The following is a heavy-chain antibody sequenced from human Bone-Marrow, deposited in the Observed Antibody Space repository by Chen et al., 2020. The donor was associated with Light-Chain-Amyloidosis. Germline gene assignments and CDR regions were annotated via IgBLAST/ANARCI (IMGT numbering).Heavy chain of an antibody. CDR1: GFTFSGYW. D-gene: IGHD3-3*01. J-gene: IGHJ6*03. Sequence: EVQLVESGGGLVRPGGSLRLSCSASGFTFSGYWMHWVRQAPGKGLVYVSHINDDGSSTNYADSVKGRFTISRDNAKNSLYLQMNSLRAEDTAVYYCARKGFRAGWLLSNPDYYYYMDVWGKGTTVTVSS. CDR3: ARKGFRAGWLLSNPDYYYYMDV. CDR2: INDDGSST. V-gene: IGHV3-74*01.